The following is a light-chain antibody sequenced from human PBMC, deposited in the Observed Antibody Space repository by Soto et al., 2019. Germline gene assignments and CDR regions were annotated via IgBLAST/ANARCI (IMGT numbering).Light chain of an antibody. Sequence: VMTQPPSVSAAPGQRVTISCSGSSSNIGGNSVSWYQQLPGTAPKLLIYDDDKRPSGIPDRFSGSKSGTSATLGITGFQTGDEADYYCGSWDSSLSAYVFGTGTKLTVL. J-gene: IGLJ1*01. CDR2: DDD. V-gene: IGLV1-51*01. CDR1: SSNIGGNS. CDR3: GSWDSSLSAYV.